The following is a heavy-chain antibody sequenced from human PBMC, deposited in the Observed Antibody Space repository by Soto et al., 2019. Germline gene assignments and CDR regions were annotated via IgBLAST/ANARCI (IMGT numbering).Heavy chain of an antibody. J-gene: IGHJ2*01. D-gene: IGHD3-10*01. CDR3: AKDMVRGATGPYWYFDL. CDR1: GFTFDDYA. Sequence: DVQLVESGGGLVQPGRSLRLSCAASGFTFDDYAMHWVRQAPGKGLEWVSGISWNSGSIGYADSVKGRFNISRDNANYSLYLQMNSLRAEDTALYYCAKDMVRGATGPYWYFDLWGRGTLVTVSS. V-gene: IGHV3-9*01. CDR2: ISWNSGSI.